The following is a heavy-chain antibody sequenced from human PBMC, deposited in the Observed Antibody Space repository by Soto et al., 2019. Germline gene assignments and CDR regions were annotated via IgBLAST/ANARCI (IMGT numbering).Heavy chain of an antibody. CDR1: GFTFSTYG. J-gene: IGHJ4*02. CDR2: ILYDGSQQ. D-gene: IGHD2-21*02. Sequence: HPGGSLRLSCAASGFTFSTYGMHWVRQAPGKGLEWVAYILYDGSQQYYADSVKGRFTISRDDSKTSLYLLMNSLRAEDTVVYYFAKELGGNSGLYYWGQGTLVTVSS. CDR3: AKELGGNSGLYY. V-gene: IGHV3-30*02.